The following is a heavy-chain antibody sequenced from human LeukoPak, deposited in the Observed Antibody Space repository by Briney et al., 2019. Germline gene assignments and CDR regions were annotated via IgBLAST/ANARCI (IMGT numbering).Heavy chain of an antibody. Sequence: SETLSLTCTVSGASINNYYWSWIRQPPGKGLEWIGYIYHSGSTNNNPSLKSRVTMSVDTSRKQFSLKLSSVTAADTAVYYCEREGHLGSCSRGSCYYVGAFDIWGQGTMVTVSS. V-gene: IGHV4-59*08. CDR2: IYHSGST. D-gene: IGHD2-15*01. J-gene: IGHJ3*02. CDR1: GASINNYY. CDR3: EREGHLGSCSRGSCYYVGAFDI.